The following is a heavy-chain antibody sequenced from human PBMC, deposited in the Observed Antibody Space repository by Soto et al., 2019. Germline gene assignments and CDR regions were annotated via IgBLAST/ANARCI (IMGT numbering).Heavy chain of an antibody. J-gene: IGHJ4*02. CDR3: ARYAQYSGYDTFAY. Sequence: QVQLVQSGAEVKKPGASVKVSCKASGYTFTSYDINWVRQATGQGLEWMGWMNPNSGNTGYAQKFQGRVTMTRNTSISTAYMELSSLRSEDTAVYYCARYAQYSGYDTFAYWGQGTLVTVSS. V-gene: IGHV1-8*01. CDR1: GYTFTSYD. CDR2: MNPNSGNT. D-gene: IGHD5-12*01.